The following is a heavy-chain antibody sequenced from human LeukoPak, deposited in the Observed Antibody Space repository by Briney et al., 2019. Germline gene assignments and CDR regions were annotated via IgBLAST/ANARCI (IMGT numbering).Heavy chain of an antibody. CDR3: ARERGYYDGSGYKTAEYFQH. CDR1: RFTVSSKY. D-gene: IGHD3-22*01. J-gene: IGHJ1*01. Sequence: GGSLRLSCAASRFTVSSKYMSWVRQAPGKGLEWVSVIYSGGSTYYADSVKGRFTISRDNSKNTLYLQMNSLKAEDTAVYYCARERGYYDGSGYKTAEYFQHWGQGTLVTVSS. CDR2: IYSGGST. V-gene: IGHV3-53*01.